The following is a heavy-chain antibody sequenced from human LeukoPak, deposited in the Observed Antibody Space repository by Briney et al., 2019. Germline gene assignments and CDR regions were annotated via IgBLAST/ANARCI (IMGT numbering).Heavy chain of an antibody. CDR3: AREVEAPRGQWYFDL. D-gene: IGHD1-26*01. V-gene: IGHV4-59*01. J-gene: IGHJ2*01. CDR1: GGSISGYY. Sequence: SETLSLTCAVSGGSISGYYWSWIRQPPGKGLEWIGYIYYSGSTNYNPSLKSRVTISVDTSKNQFSLKLSSVTAADTAVYYCAREVEAPRGQWYFDLWGRGTLVTVSS. CDR2: IYYSGST.